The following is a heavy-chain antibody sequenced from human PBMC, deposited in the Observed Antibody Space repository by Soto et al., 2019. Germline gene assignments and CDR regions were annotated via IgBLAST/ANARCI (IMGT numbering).Heavy chain of an antibody. CDR1: GFTFSDYS. D-gene: IGHD6-19*01. J-gene: IGHJ6*03. Sequence: EVQLVESGGGLVRPGGSLRLSCAASGFTFSDYSMNWVRQAPGKGLEWVSFITSSSSYIYYADSVKGRFTISRDNAKNSLYLETSSLRDDDTAVYFCARDSPGYNSAWDEAYCMDVWGKGTTVTVS. CDR2: ITSSSSYI. CDR3: ARDSPGYNSAWDEAYCMDV. V-gene: IGHV3-21*01.